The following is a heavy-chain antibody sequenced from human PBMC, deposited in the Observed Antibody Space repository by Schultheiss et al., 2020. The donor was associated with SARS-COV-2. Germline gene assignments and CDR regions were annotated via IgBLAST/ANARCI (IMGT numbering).Heavy chain of an antibody. V-gene: IGHV4-59*06. D-gene: IGHD6-13*01. CDR2: IYYSGNT. Sequence: SETLSLTCAVYGGSFSGYYWSWIRQPPGKGLEWIGYIYYSGNTYYNPSLQSRVTISVDTSKNQFSLKVSSVTAADTAVYYCARNLRSSWYGVVWFDPWGQGTLVTVSS. CDR1: GGSFSGYY. CDR3: ARNLRSSWYGVVWFDP. J-gene: IGHJ5*02.